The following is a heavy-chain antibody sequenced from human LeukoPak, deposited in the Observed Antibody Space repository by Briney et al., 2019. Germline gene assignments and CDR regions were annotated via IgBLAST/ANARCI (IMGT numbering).Heavy chain of an antibody. Sequence: SETLSLTFTVSGGSISCYYWSWMRQPAGKGLLWIGYIYYSGSTNYTPSLKCPVTISVDTSKNQFCLKLSRLTAEDTAVYYCARIAKSGIFSLNYYYYGMDVWGQRTTVTVSS. D-gene: IGHD1-26*01. J-gene: IGHJ6*02. V-gene: IGHV4-59*08. CDR3: ARIAKSGIFSLNYYYYGMDV. CDR1: GGSISCYY. CDR2: IYYSGST.